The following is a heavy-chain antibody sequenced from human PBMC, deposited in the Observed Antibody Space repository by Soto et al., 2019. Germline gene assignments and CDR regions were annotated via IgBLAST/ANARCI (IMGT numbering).Heavy chain of an antibody. Sequence: EVQLVESGGGLVQAGGSLRLSCATSGFTFSNYWMTWVRQAPGKGLEWVANIKQDGSAKYFVDSVKGRFTISRDNAENSLSLEMNSLRAEDTAVYYCARVLGGTATWDYWGQGTLVTVSS. CDR3: ARVLGGTATWDY. CDR2: IKQDGSAK. CDR1: GFTFSNYW. J-gene: IGHJ4*02. D-gene: IGHD1-1*01. V-gene: IGHV3-7*01.